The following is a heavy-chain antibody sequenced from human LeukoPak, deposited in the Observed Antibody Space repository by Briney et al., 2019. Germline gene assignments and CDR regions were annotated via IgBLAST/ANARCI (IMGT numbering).Heavy chain of an antibody. Sequence: GASVKVSCKASGHTFSDYYLHWVRQAPGHGLEWMGWINPHSGGTHYAQKFQGRVTMTRDTSISTAYMELSSLRSDDTAVYFCAREIVATIGGAFDIWGQGTMVTVSS. V-gene: IGHV1-2*02. J-gene: IGHJ3*02. D-gene: IGHD5-12*01. CDR1: GHTFSDYY. CDR2: INPHSGGT. CDR3: AREIVATIGGAFDI.